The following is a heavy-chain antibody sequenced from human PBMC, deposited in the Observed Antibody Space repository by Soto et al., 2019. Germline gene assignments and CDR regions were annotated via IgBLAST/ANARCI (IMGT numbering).Heavy chain of an antibody. D-gene: IGHD5-18*01. V-gene: IGHV3-30-3*01. CDR3: ARDKRFYSYHDY. CDR1: GFTFSSYA. J-gene: IGHJ4*02. CDR2: ISYDGSNK. Sequence: GGSLRLSCAASGFTFSSYAMHWVRQAPGKGLGWVAVISYDGSNKYYADSVKGRFTISRDNSKNTLYLQMNSLRAEDTAVYYCARDKRFYSYHDYWGQVTLVTVSS.